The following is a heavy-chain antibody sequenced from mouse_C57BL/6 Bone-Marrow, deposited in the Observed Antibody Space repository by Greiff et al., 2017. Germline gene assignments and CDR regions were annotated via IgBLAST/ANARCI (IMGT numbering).Heavy chain of an antibody. CDR2: INPYNGGT. V-gene: IGHV1-19*01. CDR1: GYTFTDYY. J-gene: IGHJ1*03. CDR3: ASDCDGSGYDWYFDV. D-gene: IGHD1-1*01. Sequence: EVQLQQSGPVLVKPGASVKMSCTASGYTFTDYYMNWVKQSPGKSLEWIGVINPYNGGTSYNQKFKGKATLTVDKSSSTAYMELNSLTSEDSAVYYWASDCDGSGYDWYFDVGGRGNTVTVSA.